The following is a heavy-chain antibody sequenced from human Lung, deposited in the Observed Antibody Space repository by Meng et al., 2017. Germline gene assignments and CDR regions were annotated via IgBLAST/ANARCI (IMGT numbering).Heavy chain of an antibody. Sequence: QVQRCQHGACGQGPVPSLRVSCKPSGYSSTAYYIHWVRQAPGQGLEWLGHINPNSGDTLYAQKFQGRVSMTGDTSISTAYVELSSLRSDDTAVYYCVRDENISLGKLFGDYWGQGTMVTVSS. CDR1: GYSSTAYY. V-gene: IGHV1-2*06. J-gene: IGHJ4*02. CDR3: VRDENISLGKLFGDY. CDR2: INPNSGDT. D-gene: IGHD2-21*01.